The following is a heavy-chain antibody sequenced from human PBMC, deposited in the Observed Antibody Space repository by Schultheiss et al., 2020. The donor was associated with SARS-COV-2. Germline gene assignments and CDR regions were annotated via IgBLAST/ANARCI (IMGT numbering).Heavy chain of an antibody. J-gene: IGHJ4*01. Sequence: SETLSLTCAVSGGSISSNNWWSWVRQPPGKGLEWIGSIYHSGSTYYNPSLKSRVTISVDTSKNQFSLKLSSVTAADTAVYYCAREEGGDYFDYWGQGTLVTVSS. CDR2: IYHSGST. CDR3: AREEGGDYFDY. CDR1: GGSISSNNW. D-gene: IGHD4-17*01. V-gene: IGHV4-4*02.